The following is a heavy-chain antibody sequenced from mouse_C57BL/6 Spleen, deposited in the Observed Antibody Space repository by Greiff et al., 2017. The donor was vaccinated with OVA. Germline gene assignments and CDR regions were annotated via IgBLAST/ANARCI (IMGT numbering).Heavy chain of an antibody. CDR3: ARMGYYFDD. CDR1: GYTFTSYW. CDR2: INPSNGGT. Sequence: QVQLKESDAELVKPGASVKISCKASGYTFTSYWMHWVKQRPGQGLEWIGNINPSNGGTNYNEKFKSKATLTVDKSSSTAYMQLSSLTSEDSAVYYCARMGYYFDDWGQGTTLTVAS. V-gene: IGHV1-53*01. J-gene: IGHJ2*01.